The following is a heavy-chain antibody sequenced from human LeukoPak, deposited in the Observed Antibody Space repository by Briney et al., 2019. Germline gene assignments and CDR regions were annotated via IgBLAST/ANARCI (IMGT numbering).Heavy chain of an antibody. Sequence: GASVTVSCTASGGTFSSYAISWVRQAPGQGLEWMGGIIPIFGTANYAQKFQGRVTITADESTSTAYMELSSLRSEDTAVYYCARLVDIVALFDPWGQGTLVTVSS. CDR2: IIPIFGTA. J-gene: IGHJ5*02. D-gene: IGHD5-12*01. CDR1: GGTFSSYA. CDR3: ARLVDIVALFDP. V-gene: IGHV1-69*13.